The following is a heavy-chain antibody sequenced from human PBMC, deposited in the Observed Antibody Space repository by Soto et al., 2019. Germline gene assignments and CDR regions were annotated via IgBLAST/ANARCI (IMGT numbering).Heavy chain of an antibody. J-gene: IGHJ3*02. V-gene: IGHV1-69*01. CDR3: ARGEGFGYYGSGQDAFDI. CDR2: IIPILGTA. Sequence: QVQLVQSGAEVKKPGSSVKVSCKASGGTFSSYAISWVRQAPGQGLEWMGGIIPILGTANYAQKFQGRVTITADESTSTAYMELSSLRSEDTAVYYCARGEGFGYYGSGQDAFDIWGQGTMVTVSS. D-gene: IGHD3-10*01. CDR1: GGTFSSYA.